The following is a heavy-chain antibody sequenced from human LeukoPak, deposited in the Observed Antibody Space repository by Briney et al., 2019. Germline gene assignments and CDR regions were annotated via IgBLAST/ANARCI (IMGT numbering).Heavy chain of an antibody. Sequence: SETLSLTCAVYGGSFSGYYWSWIRQPPGKGLEWIGEINHSGSTNYNPSLKSRVTISVDTSKNQFSLKLSSVTAADTAVYYCARTPYSGSYSYFDYWGQGTLVTVSS. J-gene: IGHJ4*02. CDR1: GGSFSGYY. CDR3: ARTPYSGSYSYFDY. CDR2: INHSGST. D-gene: IGHD1-26*01. V-gene: IGHV4-34*01.